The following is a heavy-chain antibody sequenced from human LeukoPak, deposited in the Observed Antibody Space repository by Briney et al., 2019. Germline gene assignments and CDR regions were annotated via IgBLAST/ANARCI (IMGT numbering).Heavy chain of an antibody. V-gene: IGHV4-38-2*02. CDR1: GYSIRSGYY. CDR3: ASRTTYFGWLPSESPSCFDY. J-gene: IGHJ4*02. CDR2: IYHSGST. D-gene: IGHD3-9*01. Sequence: SETLSLTCTVSGYSIRSGYYWGWIRQPPGKGLEWIGSIYHSGSTYYNPSLKSRVTILVDTSKNQFSLKLSSVTAADTAVYYCASRTTYFGWLPSESPSCFDYWGQGTLVTVSS.